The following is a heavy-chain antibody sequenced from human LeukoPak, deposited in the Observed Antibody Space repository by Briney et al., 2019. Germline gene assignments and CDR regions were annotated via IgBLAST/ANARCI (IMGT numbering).Heavy chain of an antibody. CDR1: AGSLSSYY. V-gene: IGHV4-59*01. D-gene: IGHD5-24*01. J-gene: IGHJ3*02. Sequence: SETLSLTCIVPAGSLSSYYWSWLRQPPGKGLECLGYIYYSGITNYNPSLKRRLTISVAPSKNQFSLKLSSVTAADTAVYYCARGVVEMAIKSARDDAFDIWGQGTMVTVSS. CDR3: ARGVVEMAIKSARDDAFDI. CDR2: IYYSGIT.